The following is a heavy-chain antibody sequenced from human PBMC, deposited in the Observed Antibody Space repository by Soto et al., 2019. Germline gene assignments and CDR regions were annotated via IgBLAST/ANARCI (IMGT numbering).Heavy chain of an antibody. Sequence: QGQLVQSGPEAKKPGASVKVSCKASGYTFSRYGISWVRQAPGQGLEWMGWISGYNGDTKYAQKVQGRVTMTIDTSTYTADMDLRSLTSDDTAIYYCAKNGQPPYYYYGMDVWGQGTTVTVSS. CDR2: ISGYNGDT. D-gene: IGHD2-8*01. CDR3: AKNGQPPYYYYGMDV. V-gene: IGHV1-18*01. CDR1: GYTFSRYG. J-gene: IGHJ6*02.